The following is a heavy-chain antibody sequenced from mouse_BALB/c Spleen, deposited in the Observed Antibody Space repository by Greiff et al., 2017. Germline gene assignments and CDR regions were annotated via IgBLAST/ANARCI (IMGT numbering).Heavy chain of an antibody. CDR1: GYTFTSYW. J-gene: IGHJ2*01. Sequence: VQLQQPGAELVKPGASVKLSCKASGYTFTSYWMHWVKQRPGQGLEWIGEINPSNGRTNYNEKFKSKATLTVDKSSSTAYMQLSSLTSEDSAVYYCARGSDGYYDYWGQGTTLTVSS. CDR2: INPSNGRT. D-gene: IGHD2-3*01. CDR3: ARGSDGYYDY. V-gene: IGHV1S81*02.